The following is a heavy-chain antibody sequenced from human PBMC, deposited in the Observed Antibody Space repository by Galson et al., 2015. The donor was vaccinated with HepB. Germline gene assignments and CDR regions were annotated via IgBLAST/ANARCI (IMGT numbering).Heavy chain of an antibody. CDR3: ASGGKFCTGGSCQH. D-gene: IGHD2-15*01. CDR2: ISGDSNYI. Sequence: SLRLSCAASGFSFRSSAMTWVRQTPGKGLEWVSAISGDSNYIYYGDSVKGRFTISRDNSKNTLYLQMNSLRAEDTAAYYCASGGKFCTGGSCQHWGQGTLVSVAP. J-gene: IGHJ1*01. V-gene: IGHV3-23*01. CDR1: GFSFRSSA.